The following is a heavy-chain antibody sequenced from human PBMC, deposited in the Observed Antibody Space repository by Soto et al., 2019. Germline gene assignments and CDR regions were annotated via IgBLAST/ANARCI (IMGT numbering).Heavy chain of an antibody. D-gene: IGHD3-16*02. V-gene: IGHV3-33*01. Sequence: GGSLRLSCAASGFTFSSYGMHWVRQAPGKGLEWVAVIWYDGSNKYYADSVKGRFTISRDNSKNTLYLQMNSLRAEDTAVYYCARDGPNYDYVWGSYRYLDYWGQGTLVTVS. J-gene: IGHJ4*02. CDR1: GFTFSSYG. CDR2: IWYDGSNK. CDR3: ARDGPNYDYVWGSYRYLDY.